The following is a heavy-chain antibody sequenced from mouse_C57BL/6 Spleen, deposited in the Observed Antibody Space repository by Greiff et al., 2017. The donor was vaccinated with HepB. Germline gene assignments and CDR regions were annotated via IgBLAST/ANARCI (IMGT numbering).Heavy chain of an antibody. CDR2: INPYNDGT. Sequence: VQLKQSGPVLVKPGASVKMSCKASGYTFTDYYMNWVKQSHGKSLEWIGVINPYNDGTSYNQKFKGKATLTVDKSSSTAYMELNSLTSEDSAVYYCARRYYGSSYGFAYWGQGTLVTVSA. D-gene: IGHD1-1*01. CDR3: ARRYYGSSYGFAY. V-gene: IGHV1-19*01. J-gene: IGHJ3*01. CDR1: GYTFTDYY.